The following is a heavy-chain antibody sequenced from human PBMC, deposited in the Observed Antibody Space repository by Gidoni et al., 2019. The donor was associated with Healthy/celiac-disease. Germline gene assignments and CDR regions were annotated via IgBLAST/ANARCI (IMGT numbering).Heavy chain of an antibody. V-gene: IGHV3-7*01. J-gene: IGHJ6*02. CDR3: ARGGDHHYYYYYYGMDV. CDR2: IKQDGSEK. Sequence: EVQLVESGGGLVQPGGSLRLSCAASGFTFSSYWMSWVRQAPGKGLEWVANIKQDGSEKYYVDSLKGRFTISRDNAKNSLYLQMNSLRAEDTAVYYCARGGDHHYYYYYYGMDVWGQGTTVTVSS. CDR1: GFTFSSYW. D-gene: IGHD2-21*02.